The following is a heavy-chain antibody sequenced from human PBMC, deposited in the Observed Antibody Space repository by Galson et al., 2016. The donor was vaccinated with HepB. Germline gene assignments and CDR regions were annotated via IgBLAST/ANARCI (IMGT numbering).Heavy chain of an antibody. CDR2: ISYDGSDK. Sequence: SLRLSCAASGFTFSNFAMHWVRQAPGKGLEWVAVISYDGSDKYYADSVKGRFTISRDNSKNTLHLQMNSLRVEDTAVYYCATPFRFFDWFPFDYWGQGTLVTVSS. CDR3: ATPFRFFDWFPFDY. D-gene: IGHD3-9*01. CDR1: GFTFSNFA. V-gene: IGHV3-30*04. J-gene: IGHJ4*02.